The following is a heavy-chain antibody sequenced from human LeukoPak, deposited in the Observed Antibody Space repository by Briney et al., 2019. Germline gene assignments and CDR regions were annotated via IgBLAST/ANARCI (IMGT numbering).Heavy chain of an antibody. J-gene: IGHJ5*02. D-gene: IGHD6-6*01. Sequence: SETLSLTRTVSGGSISSSSYYWGWIRQPPGKGLEWIGSIYYSGSTYYNPSLKSRVTISVDTSKNQFSLKLSSVTAADTAVYYCARASIAGNWFDPWGQGTLVTVSS. CDR2: IYYSGST. V-gene: IGHV4-39*01. CDR3: ARASIAGNWFDP. CDR1: GGSISSSSYY.